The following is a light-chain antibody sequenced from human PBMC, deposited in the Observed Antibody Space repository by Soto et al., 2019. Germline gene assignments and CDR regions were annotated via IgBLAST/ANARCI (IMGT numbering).Light chain of an antibody. J-gene: IGKJ1*01. V-gene: IGKV3-15*01. Sequence: EIVMTQSPATLSVSPGERATLSCRASQSVSNNLAWYQQKPGQAPRVVIYRASTRATGIPPRFSGSGSGTEFTLTISNLQSEDFAVYYCQQYNNWPPLTFGQGTKVEIK. CDR3: QQYNNWPPLT. CDR1: QSVSNN. CDR2: RAS.